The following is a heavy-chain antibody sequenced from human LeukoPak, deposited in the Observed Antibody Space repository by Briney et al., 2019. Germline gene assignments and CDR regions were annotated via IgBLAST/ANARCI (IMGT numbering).Heavy chain of an antibody. CDR2: IIPIFGTA. CDR3: ARYMITFGGVIYDAFDI. J-gene: IGHJ3*02. D-gene: IGHD3-16*01. Sequence: SVKVSCKASGYTFTSYGISWVRQAPGQGLEWMGGIIPIFGTANYAQKFQGRVTITADKSTSTAYMELSSLRSEDTAVYYCARYMITFGGVIYDAFDIWGQGTMVTVSS. V-gene: IGHV1-69*06. CDR1: GYTFTSYG.